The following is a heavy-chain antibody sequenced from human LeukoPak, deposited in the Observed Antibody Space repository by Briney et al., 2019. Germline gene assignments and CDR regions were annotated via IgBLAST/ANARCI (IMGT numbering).Heavy chain of an antibody. V-gene: IGHV4-34*01. J-gene: IGHJ4*02. CDR3: ARVVGYCSGGSCKVGYYFDY. CDR2: INHSGST. CDR1: GGSFSGYY. Sequence: SETLSLTCAVYGGSFSGYYWSWIRQPPGKGLEWIGEINHSGSTNYNPSLKSRVTMSVDTSKNQFSLKLSSVTAADTAVYYCARVVGYCSGGSCKVGYYFDYWGQGTLVTVSS. D-gene: IGHD2-15*01.